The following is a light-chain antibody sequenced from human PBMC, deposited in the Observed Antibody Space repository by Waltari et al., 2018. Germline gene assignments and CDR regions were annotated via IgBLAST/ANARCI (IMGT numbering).Light chain of an antibody. CDR3: QRYESYPFT. Sequence: DIQMTQSPSTLSASVGDRVTITCRASQSFLDWLAWYQQKPGKAPKLLIDKTSSLKSGVPSRFSGSASGTEFTLTISSLQPDDFATYYCQRYESYPFTFGGGTKVEIK. J-gene: IGKJ4*01. CDR2: KTS. V-gene: IGKV1-5*03. CDR1: QSFLDW.